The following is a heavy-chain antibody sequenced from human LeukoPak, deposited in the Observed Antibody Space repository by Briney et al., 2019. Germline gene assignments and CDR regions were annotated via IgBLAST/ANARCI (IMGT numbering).Heavy chain of an antibody. Sequence: PSETLSLTCTVSGGSISSSSYYWGWIRQPPGKGLEWIGSIYYSGSTYYNPSLKSRVTISVDTSKNQFSLKVKSLTAADTAVYFCAIAPRPKNIFDPWGQGTLVTVSS. CDR1: GGSISSSSYY. J-gene: IGHJ5*02. V-gene: IGHV4-39*07. CDR2: IYYSGST. D-gene: IGHD6-6*01. CDR3: AIAPRPKNIFDP.